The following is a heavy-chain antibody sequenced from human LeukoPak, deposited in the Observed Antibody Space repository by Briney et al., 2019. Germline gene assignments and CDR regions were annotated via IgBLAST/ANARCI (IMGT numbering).Heavy chain of an antibody. V-gene: IGHV4-59*12. CDR2: IYSSGSA. CDR1: GGSISSYY. J-gene: IGHJ4*02. D-gene: IGHD1-14*01. Sequence: SETLSLTCTVSGGSISSYYWSWIRQPPGQGLEWIGTIYSSGSAYYNPSPKSRVSLSVDTSRDQFSLILNSVTAADTAVYYCVRDRWDRDHFFDNWGQGSLVTVSS. CDR3: VRDRWDRDHFFDN.